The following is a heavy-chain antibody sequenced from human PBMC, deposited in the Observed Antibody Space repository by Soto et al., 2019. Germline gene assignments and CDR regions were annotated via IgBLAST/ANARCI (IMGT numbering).Heavy chain of an antibody. CDR3: LKHSPSWYSVYYGRDV. CDR1: GFTFSSYA. D-gene: IGHD2-21*01. CDR2: ISSNGGST. Sequence: GGSLRLSCSASGFTFSSYAMHWVRQAPGKGLEYVSAISSNGGSTYYADSVKGRFTISRDNSKNTLYLQMSSLRAEDTAVYYYLKHSPSWYSVYYGRDVWGQGTTVTVSS. V-gene: IGHV3-64D*08. J-gene: IGHJ6*02.